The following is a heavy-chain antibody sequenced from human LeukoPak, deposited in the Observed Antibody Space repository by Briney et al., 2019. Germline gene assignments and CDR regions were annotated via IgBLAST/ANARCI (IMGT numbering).Heavy chain of an antibody. CDR3: ARPSYDILTGYYSTFDY. CDR1: GYTFPIYW. D-gene: IGHD3-9*01. CDR2: IYPGDSDT. V-gene: IGHV5-51*01. Sequence: GESLKISCQGSGYTFPIYWIGWVRQTPGKGLEWMGIIYPGDSDTRYSPSFQGQVTISADKSISTAYLQWSSLKASDTAMYYCARPSYDILTGYYSTFDYWGQGTLVTVSS. J-gene: IGHJ4*02.